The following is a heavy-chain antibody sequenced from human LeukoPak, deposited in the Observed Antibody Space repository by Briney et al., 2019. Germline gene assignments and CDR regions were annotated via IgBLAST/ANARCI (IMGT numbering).Heavy chain of an antibody. D-gene: IGHD6-13*01. CDR1: GFTFSTYN. J-gene: IGHJ4*02. Sequence: PGRSLRLSCAASGFTFSTYNMHWVRQAPGKGLEWVAVISYDGSNKYYADSVKGRFTISRDDSKNTLYLEMNSLNAEDTAVYYCAKDRAGSWAIDYWGQGTLVTVSS. V-gene: IGHV3-30*18. CDR3: AKDRAGSWAIDY. CDR2: ISYDGSNK.